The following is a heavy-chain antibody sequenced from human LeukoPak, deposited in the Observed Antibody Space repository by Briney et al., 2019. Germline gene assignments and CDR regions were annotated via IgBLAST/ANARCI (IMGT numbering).Heavy chain of an antibody. D-gene: IGHD3-3*01. V-gene: IGHV3-48*01. J-gene: IGHJ4*02. Sequence: GGFLRLSCAASGVTFSSYSMNWVRQAPRKGPEWVSYISSGSSTIYYTDSVKGRFTISRDNAKNSLYLQMNSLRAEDTAVYYCARGARGFWSGYYDYWGQGTLVTVSS. CDR1: GVTFSSYS. CDR3: ARGARGFWSGYYDY. CDR2: ISSGSSTI.